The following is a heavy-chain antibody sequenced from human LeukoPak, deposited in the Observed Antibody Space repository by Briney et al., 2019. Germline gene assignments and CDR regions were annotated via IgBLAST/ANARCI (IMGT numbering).Heavy chain of an antibody. CDR2: ISGSGGST. D-gene: IGHD4-11*01. J-gene: IGHJ4*02. CDR3: AKRPDDYSNLLYFDY. Sequence: PGGSLRLSCAASGFTFSSYAMSWVRQAPGKGLEWVSAISGSGGSTYYADSVKGRFTISRDNSKNTLYLQMNSLRAEDTAVYYCAKRPDDYSNLLYFDYWGQGTLVTVSS. V-gene: IGHV3-23*01. CDR1: GFTFSSYA.